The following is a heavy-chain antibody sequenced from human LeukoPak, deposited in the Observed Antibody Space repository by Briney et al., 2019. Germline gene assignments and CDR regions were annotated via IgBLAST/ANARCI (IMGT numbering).Heavy chain of an antibody. CDR1: GGSISSGSYY. CDR3: ARAGYYDFWSGYYAFDY. D-gene: IGHD3-3*01. J-gene: IGHJ4*02. CDR2: IYTSGST. Sequence: SETLSLTCTVSGGSISSGSYYWSWIRQPAGKGLEWIGRIYTSGSTNYNPSLKSRVTISVDTCKNQFSLKLSSVTAADTAVYYCARAGYYDFWSGYYAFDYWGQGTLVTVSS. V-gene: IGHV4-61*02.